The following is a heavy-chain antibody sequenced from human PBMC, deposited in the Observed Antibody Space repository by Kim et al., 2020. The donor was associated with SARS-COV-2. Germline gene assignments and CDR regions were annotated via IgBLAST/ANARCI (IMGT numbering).Heavy chain of an antibody. Sequence: GGSLRLSCAASGFTFSSYAMSWVRQAPGKGLEWVSAISGSGGSTYYADSVKGRFTISRDNSKNTLYLQMNSLRAEDTAVYYCAKWGHYYGSGSLAYWGQGTLVTVSS. CDR1: GFTFSSYA. CDR3: AKWGHYYGSGSLAY. CDR2: ISGSGGST. V-gene: IGHV3-23*01. J-gene: IGHJ4*02. D-gene: IGHD3-10*01.